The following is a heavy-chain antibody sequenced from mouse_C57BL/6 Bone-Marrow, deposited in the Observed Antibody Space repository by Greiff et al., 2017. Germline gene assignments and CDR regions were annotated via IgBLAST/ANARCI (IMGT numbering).Heavy chain of an antibody. V-gene: IGHV1-81*01. J-gene: IGHJ2*01. CDR2: IYPRSGNT. CDR1: GYTFTSYG. CDR3: ARESIYYDYDGGGY. Sequence: VQLQQSGAELARPGASVKLSCKASGYTFTSYGISWVKQRTGQGLEWIGEIYPRSGNTYYNEKFKGKATLPADKSSSTAYMELRSRTSEDSAVYFCARESIYYDYDGGGYWGQGTTLTVAS. D-gene: IGHD2-4*01.